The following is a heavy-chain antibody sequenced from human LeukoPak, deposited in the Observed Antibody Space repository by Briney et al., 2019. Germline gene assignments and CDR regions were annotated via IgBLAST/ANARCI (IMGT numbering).Heavy chain of an antibody. J-gene: IGHJ4*02. V-gene: IGHV1-46*01. Sequence: ASVKVSCKASGYTFTSYYMHWVRQAPGQGLEWMGVINPSGGSTSYAQKFQGRVTMTRDTSTSTVYMELSSLRSEDTAVYYCARGGYYYDSSGYYAAFDYWGQGTLVTVSS. D-gene: IGHD3-22*01. CDR1: GYTFTSYY. CDR2: INPSGGST. CDR3: ARGGYYYDSSGYYAAFDY.